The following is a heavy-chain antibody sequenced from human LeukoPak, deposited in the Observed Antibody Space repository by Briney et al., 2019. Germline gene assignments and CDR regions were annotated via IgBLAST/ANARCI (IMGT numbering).Heavy chain of an antibody. CDR3: ARDGSSGYYNEDSNWYFDL. Sequence: ASVKVSCKASGYTFTGYYMHWVRQAPGQGLEWMGRINPNSGGTNYAQKFQGRVTMTRDTSISTAYMELSRLRSDDTAVYYCARDGSSGYYNEDSNWYFDLWGRGTLVTVSS. CDR2: INPNSGGT. CDR1: GYTFTGYY. D-gene: IGHD3-22*01. J-gene: IGHJ2*01. V-gene: IGHV1-2*06.